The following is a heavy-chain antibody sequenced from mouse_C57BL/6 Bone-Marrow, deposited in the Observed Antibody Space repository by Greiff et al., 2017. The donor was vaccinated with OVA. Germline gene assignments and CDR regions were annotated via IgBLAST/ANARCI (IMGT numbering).Heavy chain of an antibody. CDR3: ASYYYGRWDFDV. J-gene: IGHJ1*03. V-gene: IGHV8-12*01. CDR2: LYWDDDK. Sequence: QVTLKVSDPGILQSSQTLSLPCSFSGFSLRTSGMGVSWIRQPSGKGLEWLSHLYWDDDKRYNPSLKSPLTISTDTSRNQVCLNITRVDTADTATYYGASYYYGRWDFDVGGTGTTVTVSA. CDR1: GFSLRTSGMG. D-gene: IGHD1-1*01.